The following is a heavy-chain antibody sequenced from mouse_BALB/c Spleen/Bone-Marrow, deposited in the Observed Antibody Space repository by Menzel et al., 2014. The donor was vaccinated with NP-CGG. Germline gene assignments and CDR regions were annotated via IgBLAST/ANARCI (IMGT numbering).Heavy chain of an antibody. Sequence: EVRLVESGGGLVQPGGSLRLSCAASGFTFXDYYMSWVRRPPGKALEWLGFIRNKANGYTTEYSASVKGRFTISRDNSQSILYLQMNTLRAGDSATYYCARDRAARATGYYFDYWGQGTTLTVSS. CDR3: ARDRAARATGYYFDY. J-gene: IGHJ2*01. D-gene: IGHD3-1*01. CDR1: GFTFXDYY. V-gene: IGHV7-3*02. CDR2: IRNKANGYTT.